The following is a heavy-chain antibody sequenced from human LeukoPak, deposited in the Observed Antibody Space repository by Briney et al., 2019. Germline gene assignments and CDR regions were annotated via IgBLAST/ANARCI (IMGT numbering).Heavy chain of an antibody. CDR1: GFTFSSYA. CDR2: ISYDGSNK. V-gene: IGHV3-30-3*01. Sequence: GGSLRLSCAASGFTFSSYAMHWVRQAPGKGLEWVAVISYDGSNKYYADSVKGRFTISRDNSKNTLYLQINSLRAEDTAVYYCARTAQYCSSTSCQPGYWGQGTLVTVSP. CDR3: ARTAQYCSSTSCQPGY. J-gene: IGHJ4*02. D-gene: IGHD2-2*01.